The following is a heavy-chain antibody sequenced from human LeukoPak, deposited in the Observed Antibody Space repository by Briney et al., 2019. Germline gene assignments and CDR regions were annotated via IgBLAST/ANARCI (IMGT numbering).Heavy chain of an antibody. Sequence: GGSLRLSCAASGFTFSSYAMHWVRQAPGKGLEWVAVISYDGSNKYYADSVKGRFTISRDNSKNTLYLQMNSLRAEDTAVYYCANEGDGSGSLGAFDIWGQGTMVTVSS. V-gene: IGHV3-30*04. D-gene: IGHD3-10*01. J-gene: IGHJ3*02. CDR3: ANEGDGSGSLGAFDI. CDR2: ISYDGSNK. CDR1: GFTFSSYA.